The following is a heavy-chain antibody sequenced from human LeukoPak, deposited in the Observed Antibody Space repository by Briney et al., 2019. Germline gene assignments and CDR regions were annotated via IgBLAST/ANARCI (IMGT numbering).Heavy chain of an antibody. CDR3: ARDRRGFLEWLSLDF. CDR1: GGTFSSYA. Sequence: SVKVSCKASGGTFSSYAISWVRQAPGQGLEWMGGIIPIFGTANYAQKFQGRVATTADESTSTAYMELSSLRSEDTAVYYCARDRRGFLEWLSLDFWGQGTLVTVSS. CDR2: IIPIFGTA. J-gene: IGHJ4*02. V-gene: IGHV1-69*13. D-gene: IGHD3-3*01.